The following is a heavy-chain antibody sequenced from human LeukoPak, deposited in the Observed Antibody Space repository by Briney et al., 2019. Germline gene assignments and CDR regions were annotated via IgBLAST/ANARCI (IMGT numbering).Heavy chain of an antibody. V-gene: IGHV1-18*01. CDR1: GYTTNTFG. CDR2: ISPYNAYT. J-gene: IGHJ6*03. Sequence: ASVKVSCKASGYTTNTFGITWVRQAPGQGLEWIGWISPYNAYTKYADRLQGRVTLTTDTSRTTSYMELRSLRSDDTALYFCANVAKGRYFYYYMDVWGKGTTVIVS. D-gene: IGHD2-15*01. CDR3: ANVAKGRYFYYYMDV.